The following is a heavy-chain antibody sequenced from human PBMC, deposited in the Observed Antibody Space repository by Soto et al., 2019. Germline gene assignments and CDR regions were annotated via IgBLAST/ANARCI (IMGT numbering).Heavy chain of an antibody. CDR1: GFTFSSYA. CDR3: ARLRFNTKGLFDY. D-gene: IGHD3-22*01. Sequence: GGSLRLSCAASGFTFSSYAMSWVRQAPGKGLEWVSAISGSGGSTYYADSVKGRFTISRDNTENSLYLEMSSLRVEDTAVYYCARLRFNTKGLFDYWGQGVLVTVSS. CDR2: ISGSGGST. V-gene: IGHV3-23*01. J-gene: IGHJ4*02.